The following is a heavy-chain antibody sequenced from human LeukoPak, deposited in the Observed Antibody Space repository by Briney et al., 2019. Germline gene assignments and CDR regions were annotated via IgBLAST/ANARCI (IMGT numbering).Heavy chain of an antibody. CDR3: ASTVGGSGTYYNDH. V-gene: IGHV3-33*01. D-gene: IGHD3-10*01. J-gene: IGHJ4*02. CDR2: IWYDGSNK. CDR1: GFTFSSYG. Sequence: GGSLRLSCAASGFTFSSYGMHWVRQAPGKGLEWVAVIWYDGSNKYYADSVKGRFTISRDNSKNTLYLQMNSLRADDTAVYYCASTVGGSGTYYNDHWGQGTLVSVSS.